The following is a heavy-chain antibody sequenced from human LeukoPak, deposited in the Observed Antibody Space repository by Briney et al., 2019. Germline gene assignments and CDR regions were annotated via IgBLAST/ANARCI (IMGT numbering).Heavy chain of an antibody. D-gene: IGHD1-26*01. Sequence: GGSLRLSCAASGFTFTSYSLNWVRQAPGTGLGWVSSISESGRYIYFRASLKGRFTVSRDNAENSLYLQMNGLRVEDTAVYYCARGHSGSYQRTDAFDIWGRGTLVIVSS. V-gene: IGHV3-21*01. CDR1: GFTFTSYS. CDR3: ARGHSGSYQRTDAFDI. J-gene: IGHJ3*02. CDR2: ISESGRYI.